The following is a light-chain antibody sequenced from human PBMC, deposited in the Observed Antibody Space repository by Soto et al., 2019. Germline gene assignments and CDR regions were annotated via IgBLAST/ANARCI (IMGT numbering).Light chain of an antibody. J-gene: IGLJ3*02. V-gene: IGLV7-43*01. CDR3: LLNYGDGQPWV. Sequence: QAVVTQEPSLTVSPGGTVTLTCGSSTGAVTNDFYPNWFQQKPGRAPRALIYNTDNKYSWTPARFSGSLLGDKAALTLSGVQPEDEAEYYCLLNYGDGQPWVFGGGTKLTVL. CDR1: TGAVTNDFY. CDR2: NTD.